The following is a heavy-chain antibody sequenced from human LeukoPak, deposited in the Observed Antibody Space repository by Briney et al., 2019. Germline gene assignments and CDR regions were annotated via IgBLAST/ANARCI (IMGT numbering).Heavy chain of an antibody. CDR3: AKDIGYYGSGSLGYYYYGMDV. D-gene: IGHD3-10*01. CDR2: ISWDGGST. CDR1: GFTFDDYT. Sequence: GGSLRLSCAAAGFTFDDYTMHRVRQGPGKGLEWVSLISWDGGSTYYADSVKGRFTISRDNSKNSLFLQMNSLTTEDAALYYCAKDIGYYGSGSLGYYYYGMDVWGQGTTVTVSS. J-gene: IGHJ6*02. V-gene: IGHV3-43*01.